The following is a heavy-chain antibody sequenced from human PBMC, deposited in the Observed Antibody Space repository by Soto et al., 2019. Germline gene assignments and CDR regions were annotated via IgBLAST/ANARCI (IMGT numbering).Heavy chain of an antibody. Sequence: GGSLKVSCKGSGYSFTSYWIAWVRQMPGKALEWMTIIYPADSDTRYSPSVQGLVTISADESISSADRQWSSLKDSDTAIYYCARPDSNGWYDYGGQGTLVTVYS. CDR1: GYSFTSYW. J-gene: IGHJ4*02. CDR3: ARPDSNGWYDY. V-gene: IGHV5-51*01. D-gene: IGHD6-19*01. CDR2: IYPADSDT.